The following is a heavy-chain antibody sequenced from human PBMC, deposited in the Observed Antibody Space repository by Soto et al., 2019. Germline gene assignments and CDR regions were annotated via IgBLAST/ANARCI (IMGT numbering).Heavy chain of an antibody. Sequence: EEQLVESGGGFVQPGGSLRLSCAASGFTVSSNFMAWVRQGPGKGLEWVSVIYVGDTTYYGNSVKGRFTISRDNSKNTLDLQMNSLKAEDTGVYYCARGTGIVVVSDAFDVWGQGTLVTVS. CDR3: ARGTGIVVVSDAFDV. V-gene: IGHV3-66*01. CDR2: IYVGDTT. J-gene: IGHJ3*01. CDR1: GFTVSSNF. D-gene: IGHD2-15*01.